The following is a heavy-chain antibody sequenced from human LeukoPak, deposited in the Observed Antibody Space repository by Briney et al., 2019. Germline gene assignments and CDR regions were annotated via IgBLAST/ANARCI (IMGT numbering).Heavy chain of an antibody. V-gene: IGHV3-66*01. J-gene: IGHJ4*02. CDR3: ARDAGYCSGGSCYLLDY. D-gene: IGHD2-15*01. Sequence: GGSLRLSCAASGFTVSSNYMSWVRQAQGQGLEWVSVIYSGGSTYSADSVKGEFTISRDNSKNTLYLQMTRLRAEDTAVYYCARDAGYCSGGSCYLLDYWGQGTLVTVSS. CDR1: GFTVSSNY. CDR2: IYSGGST.